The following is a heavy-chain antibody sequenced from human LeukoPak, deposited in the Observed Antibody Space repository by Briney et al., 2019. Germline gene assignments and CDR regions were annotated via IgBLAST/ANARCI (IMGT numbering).Heavy chain of an antibody. CDR1: GFTFSSYA. CDR2: ISGSVGST. CDR3: ATDRPWLTRAGY. Sequence: GGSLRLSCAASGFTFSSYAIGWVRQAPGKGLEWVSAISGSVGSTYYADSVKVRFTSSRDNATNSLYLKMNSLRAEDTAVYYCATDRPWLTRAGYWGQGTLVTVSS. V-gene: IGHV3-23*01. D-gene: IGHD5-18*01. J-gene: IGHJ4*02.